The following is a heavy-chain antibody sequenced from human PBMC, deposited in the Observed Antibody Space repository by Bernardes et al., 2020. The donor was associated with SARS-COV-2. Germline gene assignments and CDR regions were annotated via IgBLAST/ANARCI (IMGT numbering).Heavy chain of an antibody. Sequence: SEPLSLTCTVSGGSISSYYWSWIRQPPGKGLECIGYMYYSGSTNYNPSLKSRVTISVDTSKNQFSLKLSSVTAADTAVYYCARISLGYYDILTGSSPVDAFDIWGQGTMVTVSS. CDR3: ARISLGYYDILTGSSPVDAFDI. V-gene: IGHV4-59*01. CDR2: MYYSGST. J-gene: IGHJ3*02. CDR1: GGSISSYY. D-gene: IGHD3-9*01.